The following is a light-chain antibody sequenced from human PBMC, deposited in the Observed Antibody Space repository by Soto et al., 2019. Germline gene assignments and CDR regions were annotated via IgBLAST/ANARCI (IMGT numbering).Light chain of an antibody. CDR2: DAT. Sequence: DIHMTQSPSSLSASVGDRVTLTCRASQTISTFLNWYQHKPGKAPKLLLYDATNLYSVVPSRFSGSGSGTDFTLTISSLQPEDFATYSCQQSFSTPWTFGQGTQVEVK. J-gene: IGKJ1*01. CDR3: QQSFSTPWT. V-gene: IGKV1-39*01. CDR1: QTISTF.